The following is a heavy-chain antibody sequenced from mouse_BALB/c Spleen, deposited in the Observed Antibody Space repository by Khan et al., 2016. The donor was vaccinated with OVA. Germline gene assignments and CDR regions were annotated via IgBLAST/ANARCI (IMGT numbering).Heavy chain of an antibody. J-gene: IGHJ4*01. CDR2: LWGDGST. Sequence: QVQLKESGPGLVAPSQSLSITCTVSGFSLTGYGVNWVRQPPGKGLEWLGMLWGDGSTDSNSALKSRLSISKDNSKSQLCLKMNSPQTDDTARYYGARAYYGNYREAMDYWGQGTSVTVSS. V-gene: IGHV2-6-7*01. CDR1: GFSLTGYG. CDR3: ARAYYGNYREAMDY. D-gene: IGHD2-10*01.